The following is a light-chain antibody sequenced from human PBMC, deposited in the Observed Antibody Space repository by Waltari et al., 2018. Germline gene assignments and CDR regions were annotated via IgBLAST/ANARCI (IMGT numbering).Light chain of an antibody. CDR3: QQYYSTPT. CDR2: WAS. V-gene: IGKV4-1*01. CDR1: QSVLYTSNNKNY. J-gene: IGKJ2*01. Sequence: DIVMTQSPDSLAVSLVERPTINCKSSQSVLYTSNNKNYLAWYQQKPGQPPKLLIYWASTRESGVADRFSGSGSETDFTPTVSSLQAEDVAVYYCQQYYSTPTFGQGTKLEIK.